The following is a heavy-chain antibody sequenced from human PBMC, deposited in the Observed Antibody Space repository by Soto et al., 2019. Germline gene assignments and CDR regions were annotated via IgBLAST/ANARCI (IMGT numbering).Heavy chain of an antibody. Sequence: QPGGSLRLSCAASGFTFSSYAMHWVRQAPGKGLEWVAVISYDGSNKYYADSVKGRFTISRDNSKNTLYLQMNSLRAEDTAVYYCARDLGSYYVEYYFDYWGQGTLVTVSS. CDR1: GFTFSSYA. D-gene: IGHD1-26*01. V-gene: IGHV3-30-3*01. CDR2: ISYDGSNK. CDR3: ARDLGSYYVEYYFDY. J-gene: IGHJ4*02.